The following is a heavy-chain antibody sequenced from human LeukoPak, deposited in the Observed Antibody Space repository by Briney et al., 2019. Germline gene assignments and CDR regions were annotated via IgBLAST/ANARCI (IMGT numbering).Heavy chain of an antibody. CDR2: ISRTGTTL. J-gene: IGHJ4*02. CDR3: ARDLGSGDHELLV. V-gene: IGHV3-48*01. D-gene: IGHD2-21*02. CDR1: GFTFSSYT. Sequence: PGGSLRLSCAPSGFTFSSYTMNSVRQPPGNGLESISFISRTGTTLYYADSVKGRFTISRDNAKNSLYLQMDRLRSEDTALYFCARDLGSGDHELLVWGKGPLLTVSS.